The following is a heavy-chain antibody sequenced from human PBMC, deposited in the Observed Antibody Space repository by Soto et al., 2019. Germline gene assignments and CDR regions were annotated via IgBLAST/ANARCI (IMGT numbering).Heavy chain of an antibody. V-gene: IGHV5-51*01. CDR2: IYPGDSDT. Sequence: PGESLKISCKGSGYRFNNYWIGWVRQMPGKGLEWMGIIYPGDSDTRYSPSFQGQVTISADKSINTAYLQWSSLKASDTAMYYFGGDYCSVITCYEFDSWGGGTQVTFPS. CDR3: GGDYCSVITCYEFDS. CDR1: GYRFNNYW. D-gene: IGHD2-15*01. J-gene: IGHJ4*02.